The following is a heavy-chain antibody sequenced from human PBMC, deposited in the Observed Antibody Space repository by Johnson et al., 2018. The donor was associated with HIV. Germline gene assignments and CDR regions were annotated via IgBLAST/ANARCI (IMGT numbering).Heavy chain of an antibody. Sequence: VQLVESGGGLVQPGGSLRLSCAASGFIFSNYWMTWVRQAPGKGLEWVANINQDGSRKHYAGSVEGRFTISRDNGRDSLYLQMNRLRAEDTAVYYCARDFESAAGIWGQGTMVTVSS. D-gene: IGHD6-13*01. J-gene: IGHJ3*02. CDR1: GFIFSNYW. CDR2: INQDGSRK. V-gene: IGHV3-7*03. CDR3: ARDFESAAGI.